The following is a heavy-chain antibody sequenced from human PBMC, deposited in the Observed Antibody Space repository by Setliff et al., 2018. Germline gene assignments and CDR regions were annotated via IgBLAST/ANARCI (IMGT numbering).Heavy chain of an antibody. CDR2: ISGSGGII. CDR1: GFIFSNYA. CDR3: ANWAGVAEGFYGPFDY. D-gene: IGHD3-10*01. J-gene: IGHJ4*02. V-gene: IGHV3-23*01. Sequence: RGSLSLSCAASGFIFSNYAMHWVRQAPGKGLEWVSVISGSGGIIYYADSVKGRFAISRDNSQNTLYLQMNSLRAEDTAVYYCANWAGVAEGFYGPFDYWGQGTLVTVSS.